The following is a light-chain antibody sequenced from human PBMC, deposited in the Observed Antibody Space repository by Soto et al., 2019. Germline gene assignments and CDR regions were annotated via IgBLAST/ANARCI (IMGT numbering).Light chain of an antibody. Sequence: ELVMTQSPATLSVSPGERATLSCRASQSVSSNLAWYQQKPGQAPRLLMYGASTRATGIPARFSGSGSGTEFTLTISSLQSEDFAVYYCQQYDKWPTFGQGTKVEIK. CDR3: QQYDKWPT. J-gene: IGKJ1*01. V-gene: IGKV3-15*01. CDR2: GAS. CDR1: QSVSSN.